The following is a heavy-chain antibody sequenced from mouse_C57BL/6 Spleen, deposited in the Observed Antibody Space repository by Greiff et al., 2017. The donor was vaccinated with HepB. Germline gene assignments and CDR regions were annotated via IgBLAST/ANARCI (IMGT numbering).Heavy chain of an antibody. V-gene: IGHV1-61*01. CDR1: GYTFTSYW. J-gene: IGHJ2*01. D-gene: IGHD1-1*01. CDR3: ATFYYYGSSLDY. Sequence: QVQLQQPGAELVRPGSSVKLSCKASGYTFTSYWMDWVKQRPGQGLEWIGNIYPSDSETHYNQKFKDKATLTVDKSSSTAYMQLSSLTSADSAVYFCATFYYYGSSLDYCGHGTTLTVSS. CDR2: IYPSDSET.